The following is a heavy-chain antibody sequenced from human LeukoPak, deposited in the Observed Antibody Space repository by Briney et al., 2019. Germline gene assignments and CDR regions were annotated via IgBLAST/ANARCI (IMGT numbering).Heavy chain of an antibody. CDR3: AKYSDSYSSGWPPYDY. Sequence: GGSLRLSCAASGFTFSSYAMSWVRQAPGKGLEWVSAISGSGGSTYYADAVKGRFTISRDNSKNTLYLQMNSLSAEDTAVYYCAKYSDSYSSGWPPYDYWDQGTLVTVSS. J-gene: IGHJ4*02. D-gene: IGHD6-19*01. CDR2: ISGSGGST. V-gene: IGHV3-23*01. CDR1: GFTFSSYA.